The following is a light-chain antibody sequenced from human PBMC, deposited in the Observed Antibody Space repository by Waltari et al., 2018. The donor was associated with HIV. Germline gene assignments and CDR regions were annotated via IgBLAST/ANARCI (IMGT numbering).Light chain of an antibody. V-gene: IGLV3-21*02. CDR3: QVSDSNSDHPI. CDR1: NIGRKS. Sequence: SYVLTQPLSVSVAPGQTARITCGGNNIGRKSVHWYQQRPSQAPVLVVQADSDRPSGIPERFSGSNSGTTATLTISRVEAGYEADYYCQVSDSNSDHPIFAGGTRLTVL. J-gene: IGLJ2*01. CDR2: ADS.